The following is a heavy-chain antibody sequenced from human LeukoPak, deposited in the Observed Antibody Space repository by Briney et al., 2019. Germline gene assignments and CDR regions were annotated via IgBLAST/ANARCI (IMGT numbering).Heavy chain of an antibody. Sequence: ASVKVSCKASGYSFSNYAMNWVRQAPGQGLEWMGWIHPSTGNPAYAQGFTGRFVFSLDASVSTTHLQISGLKAEDTAVYFCARALDSLGGLSLPDYWGQGTLVTVSS. CDR3: ARALDSLGGLSLPDY. D-gene: IGHD3-16*02. CDR2: IHPSTGNP. J-gene: IGHJ4*02. CDR1: GYSFSNYA. V-gene: IGHV7-4-1*02.